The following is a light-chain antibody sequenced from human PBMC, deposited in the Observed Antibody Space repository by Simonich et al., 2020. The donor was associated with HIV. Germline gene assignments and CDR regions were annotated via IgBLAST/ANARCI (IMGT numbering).Light chain of an antibody. CDR3: QQRSNWPPLT. V-gene: IGKV3-11*01. Sequence: EIVLTQSPATLSLSPGERATLSCRTSQGVSSYLAWYQQKPGQAPRLLIYDASNRATGIPAMFSGSGSGTDFTLTISSLEPEDFAVYYCQQRSNWPPLTFGGGTKVEIK. J-gene: IGKJ4*01. CDR2: DAS. CDR1: QGVSSY.